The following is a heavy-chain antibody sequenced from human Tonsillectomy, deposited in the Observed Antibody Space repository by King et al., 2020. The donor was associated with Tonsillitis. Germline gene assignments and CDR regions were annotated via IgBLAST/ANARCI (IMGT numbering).Heavy chain of an antibody. D-gene: IGHD3-9*01. CDR1: GFTFSRYP. CDR3: AKGTTGVERYFDWLLPIDY. J-gene: IGHJ4*02. V-gene: IGHV3-23*03. Sequence: VQLVESGGGLVQPGGSLRLSCAASGFTFSRYPMSWVRQAPGKGLEWVSVIYSGGSSTYYADSVKGRFTISRDNSKNTLYLQMNNLRAEDTALYYCAKGTTGVERYFDWLLPIDYWGQGTLVTVSS. CDR2: IYSGGSST.